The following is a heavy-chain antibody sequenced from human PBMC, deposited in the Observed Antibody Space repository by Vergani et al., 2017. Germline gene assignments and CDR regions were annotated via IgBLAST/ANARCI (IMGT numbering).Heavy chain of an antibody. V-gene: IGHV1-69*01. Sequence: QVQLVQSGAEVKKPGSSVKVSCKASGGTFSSYAISWVRQAPGQGLEWMGGIIPIFGTANYAQKFQGRVTITADESTSTAYMELNSLRAEDTALYYCAKDMGGSYFWGLNAQGSGAFDIWGQGTMVTVSS. CDR2: IIPIFGTA. CDR1: GGTFSSYA. D-gene: IGHD1-26*01. J-gene: IGHJ3*02. CDR3: AKDMGGSYFWGLNAQGSGAFDI.